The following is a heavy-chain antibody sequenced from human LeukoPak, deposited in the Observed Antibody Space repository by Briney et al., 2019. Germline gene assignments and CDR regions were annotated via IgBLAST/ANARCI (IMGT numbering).Heavy chain of an antibody. J-gene: IGHJ6*03. D-gene: IGHD1-1*01. CDR3: AREVCLCPGSYMDV. CDR1: GYTFTGYY. V-gene: IGHV1-2*02. Sequence: GASVKVSCKASGYTFTGYYMHWVRQAPGQGLEWMGWINPNSGGTNYAQKFQGRVTMTRDTSISTAYMELSRLRSDDTAVYYCAREVCLCPGSYMDVWGKGTTVTVSS. CDR2: INPNSGGT.